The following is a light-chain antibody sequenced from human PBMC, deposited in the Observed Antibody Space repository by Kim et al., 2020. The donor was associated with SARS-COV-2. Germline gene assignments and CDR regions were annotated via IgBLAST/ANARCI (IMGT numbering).Light chain of an antibody. J-gene: IGLJ3*02. CDR2: DVT. Sequence: GQWFTSYCTGSNREIGCYKYVSWYQPHPSKAPKLIIYDVTKWPSGVSDRFSGSKSGNTASLIISGLQADDEADYYCSSYTSSKTWVFGGGTQLTVL. CDR3: SSYTSSKTWV. CDR1: NREIGCYKY. V-gene: IGLV2-14*03.